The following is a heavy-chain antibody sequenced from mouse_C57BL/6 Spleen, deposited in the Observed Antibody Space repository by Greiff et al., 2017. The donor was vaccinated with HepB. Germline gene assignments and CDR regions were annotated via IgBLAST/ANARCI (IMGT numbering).Heavy chain of an antibody. Sequence: VMLVESGAELARPGASVKLSCKASGYTFTSYGISWVKQRTGQGLEWIGEIYPRSGNTYYNEKFKGKATLTADKSSSTAYMELRSLTSEDSAVYFCAREGYDYDGDFDYWGQGTTLTVSS. D-gene: IGHD2-4*01. V-gene: IGHV1-81*01. J-gene: IGHJ2*01. CDR3: AREGYDYDGDFDY. CDR2: IYPRSGNT. CDR1: GYTFTSYG.